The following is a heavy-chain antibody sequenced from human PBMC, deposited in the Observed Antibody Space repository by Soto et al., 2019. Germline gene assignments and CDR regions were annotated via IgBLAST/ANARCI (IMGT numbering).Heavy chain of an antibody. V-gene: IGHV4-59*01. CDR3: ARGSSYTFYSSSWYGGGYYYGMDV. Sequence: QVQLQESGPGLVKPSETLSLTCTVSGGSISSYYWSWIRQPPGKGLEWIGYIYYSGSTNYNPSLKSRVTISVDTSKNQFSLKLSSVTAADTAVYYGARGSSYTFYSSSWYGGGYYYGMDVWGQGTTVTVSS. CDR1: GGSISSYY. D-gene: IGHD6-13*01. CDR2: IYYSGST. J-gene: IGHJ6*02.